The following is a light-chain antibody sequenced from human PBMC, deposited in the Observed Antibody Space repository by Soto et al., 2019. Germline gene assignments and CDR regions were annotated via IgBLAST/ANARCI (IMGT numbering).Light chain of an antibody. Sequence: EIGWSQSQGTRSLSPGERATLSCRASQSVSSSYLAWYQQKPGQAPRLLIYGASSRATGIPDGFSGSGSGTDITATISCLEPEDIEAYYCQQYGPAQYTFGQGTSLAIK. CDR3: QQYGPAQYT. CDR1: QSVSSSY. J-gene: IGKJ2*01. V-gene: IGKV3-20*01. CDR2: GAS.